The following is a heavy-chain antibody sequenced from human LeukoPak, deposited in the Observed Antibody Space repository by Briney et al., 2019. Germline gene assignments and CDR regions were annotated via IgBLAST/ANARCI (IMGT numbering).Heavy chain of an antibody. CDR3: SRQDGDRGDAFDI. D-gene: IGHD4-17*01. Sequence: SETLSLTCTVSGGSIINYYWSWIRQPPGKGLEWIGRIYTRGSTNYNPSLTSRVTMSVDTSTNQFSLELTSVTAADTDVYFCSRQDGDRGDAFDIWGRGTMVTASS. CDR2: IYTRGST. CDR1: GGSIINYY. V-gene: IGHV4-4*07. J-gene: IGHJ3*02.